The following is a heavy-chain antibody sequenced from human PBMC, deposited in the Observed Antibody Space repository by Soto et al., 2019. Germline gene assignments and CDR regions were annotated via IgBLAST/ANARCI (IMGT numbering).Heavy chain of an antibody. CDR2: IYYSGST. J-gene: IGHJ5*02. V-gene: IGHV4-31*03. D-gene: IGHD4-17*01. CDR3: ARGIDYPNWFDP. Sequence: SETLSLTCTVSGGSISSGGYYWSWIRQHPGKGLEWIGYIYYSGSTYYNPSLKSRVTILVDTSKNQFSLKLSSVTAADTAVYYCARGIDYPNWFDPWGQGTLVTVSS. CDR1: GGSISSGGYY.